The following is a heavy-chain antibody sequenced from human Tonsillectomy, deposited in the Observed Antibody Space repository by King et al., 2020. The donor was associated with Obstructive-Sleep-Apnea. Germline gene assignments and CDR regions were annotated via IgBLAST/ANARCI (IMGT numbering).Heavy chain of an antibody. CDR3: ARDPEPNYDILTGYYSPHYGMDV. Sequence: QLVQSGGGLVQPGGSLRLSCAASGFTVSSNYMSWVRQAPGKGLEWVSVIDSGCSTYYADSVKGIFTISSDNSKNTPYLQMNSLSAEDTAVDYCARDPEPNYDILTGYYSPHYGMDVWGQGTTVTVSS. CDR1: GFTVSSNY. J-gene: IGHJ6*02. CDR2: IDSGCST. D-gene: IGHD3-9*01. V-gene: IGHV3-66*01.